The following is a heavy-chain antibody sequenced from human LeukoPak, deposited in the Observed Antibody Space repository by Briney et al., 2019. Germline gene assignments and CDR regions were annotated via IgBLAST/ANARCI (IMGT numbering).Heavy chain of an antibody. Sequence: GGSLRLSCAASEFTFSSYSMNWVRQAPGKGLEWVSSISSSSSYIYYADSVKGRFTISRDNAKNSLYLQMNSLRAEDTAVYYCARGDSSSWYDFDYWGQGTLVTVSS. CDR2: ISSSSSYI. D-gene: IGHD6-13*01. J-gene: IGHJ4*02. CDR1: EFTFSSYS. V-gene: IGHV3-21*01. CDR3: ARGDSSSWYDFDY.